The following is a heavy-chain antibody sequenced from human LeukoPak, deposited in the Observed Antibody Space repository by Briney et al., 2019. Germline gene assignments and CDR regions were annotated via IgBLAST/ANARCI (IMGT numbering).Heavy chain of an antibody. Sequence: ASVKVSCKASGGTFSSYAISWVRQAPGQGLEWMGGIIPIFGTANYAQKFQGRVTITTDESTSTAYMEPSSLRSEDTAVYYCARGSGGIGYDSSGYLGYFDYWGQGTLVTVSS. CDR3: ARGSGGIGYDSSGYLGYFDY. CDR2: IIPIFGTA. V-gene: IGHV1-69*05. J-gene: IGHJ4*02. CDR1: GGTFSSYA. D-gene: IGHD3-22*01.